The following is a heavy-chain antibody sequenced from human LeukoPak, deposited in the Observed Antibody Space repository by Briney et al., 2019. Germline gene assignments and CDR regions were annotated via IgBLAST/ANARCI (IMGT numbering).Heavy chain of an antibody. V-gene: IGHV1-18*01. Sequence: ASVKVSCEASGYTLTSYGINWVRQAPGQGLEWMGWISAYNGNTNYAQKFQGRVTMTTDTSTSTAYMELRSLRSDDTAVYYCARDGVVGATRGLNFDYWGQGTLVTVSS. CDR2: ISAYNGNT. J-gene: IGHJ4*02. CDR1: GYTLTSYG. D-gene: IGHD1-26*01. CDR3: ARDGVVGATRGLNFDY.